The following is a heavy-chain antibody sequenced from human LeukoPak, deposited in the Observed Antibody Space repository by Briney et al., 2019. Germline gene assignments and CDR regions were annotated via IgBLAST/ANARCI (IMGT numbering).Heavy chain of an antibody. D-gene: IGHD2-2*01. CDR2: NNHSGTT. V-gene: IGHV4-34*01. CDR1: GGSFSDYY. Sequence: SEPLSLTCAVYGGSFSDYYWKWLRHPPGKGREGIGENNHSGTTNYNPSLKGRVTISVDTSKNQFSLRLNAVTAADTAVYHCARGLRLPSRSAPAVPHVWAKGTTVTVSA. CDR3: ARGLRLPSRSAPAVPHV. J-gene: IGHJ6*04.